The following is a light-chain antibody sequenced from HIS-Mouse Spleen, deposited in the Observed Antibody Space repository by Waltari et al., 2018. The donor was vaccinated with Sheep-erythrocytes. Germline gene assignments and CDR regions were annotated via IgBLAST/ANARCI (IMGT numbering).Light chain of an antibody. Sequence: SYELTQPPSVSVSPGQTASITCSGDKLGDNYACWYQQKPGQSPVLVIYQDSKRPSGIPVRFSCSNSGNTATLTVSETQAMDEADYYCQAWDSSSWVFGGGTKLTVL. CDR2: QDS. J-gene: IGLJ3*02. CDR1: KLGDNY. V-gene: IGLV3-1*01. CDR3: QAWDSSSWV.